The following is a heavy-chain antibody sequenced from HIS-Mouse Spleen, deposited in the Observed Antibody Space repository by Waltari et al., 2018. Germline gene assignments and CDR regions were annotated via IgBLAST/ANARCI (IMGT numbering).Heavy chain of an antibody. CDR3: AREIPYSSSWYDWYFDL. D-gene: IGHD6-13*01. CDR1: GGSLSSSRYS. J-gene: IGHJ2*01. Sequence: QLQLQESGPGLVKPSETLSLTCTVPGGSLSSSRYSWGWIRPPLWKGLEWIGSIYYSGSTYYNPSLKSRVTISVDTSKNQFSLKLSSVTAADTAVYYCAREIPYSSSWYDWYFDLWGRGTLVTVSS. V-gene: IGHV4-39*07. CDR2: IYYSGST.